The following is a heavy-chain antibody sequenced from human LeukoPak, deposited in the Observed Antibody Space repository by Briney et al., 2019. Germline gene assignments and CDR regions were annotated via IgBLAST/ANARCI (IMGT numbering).Heavy chain of an antibody. Sequence: PSQTLSLTCTVSGGSISSGSYYWSWLRQRAGKGLEWIGRIYTSGSTNYNPSLKSRVTISVDTPKNQFSLKLSSVTAADTAVYHSARESSLFGPNWYYWGQGTVVTVSS. CDR3: ARESSLFGPNWYY. J-gene: IGHJ4*02. D-gene: IGHD4/OR15-4a*01. CDR2: IYTSGST. V-gene: IGHV4-61*02. CDR1: GGSISSGSYY.